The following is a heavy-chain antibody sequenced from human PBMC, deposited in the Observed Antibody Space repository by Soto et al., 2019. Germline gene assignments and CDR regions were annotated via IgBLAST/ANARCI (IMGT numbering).Heavy chain of an antibody. J-gene: IGHJ5*02. D-gene: IGHD1-7*01. CDR2: INHSGST. Sequence: SETLSLTCAVYGGSFSGYYWSWIRQPPGKGLEWIGEINHSGSTNYNPSLKSRVTISVDTSKNQFSLKLSSVTAADTAVYYCARGTGTTFAPRRNNWFDPWGQGTLVTVSS. CDR1: GGSFSGYY. V-gene: IGHV4-34*01. CDR3: ARGTGTTFAPRRNNWFDP.